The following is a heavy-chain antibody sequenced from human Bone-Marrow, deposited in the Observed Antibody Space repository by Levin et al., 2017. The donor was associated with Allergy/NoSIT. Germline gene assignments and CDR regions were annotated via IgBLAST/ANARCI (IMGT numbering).Heavy chain of an antibody. J-gene: IGHJ4*02. V-gene: IGHV4-39*01. CDR3: ARHELIAAAAPGLFDY. CDR1: GGSISSSSYY. CDR2: IYYSGST. D-gene: IGHD6-13*01. Sequence: SQTLSLPCTVSGGSISSSSYYWGWIRQPPGKGLEWIGSIYYSGSTYYNPSLKSRVTISVDTSKNQFSLKLSSVTAADTAVYYCARHELIAAAAPGLFDYWGQGTLVTVSS.